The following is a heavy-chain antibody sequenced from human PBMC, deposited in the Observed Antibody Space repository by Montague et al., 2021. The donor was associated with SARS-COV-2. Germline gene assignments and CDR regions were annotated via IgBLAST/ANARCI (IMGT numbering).Heavy chain of an antibody. CDR1: GGSISSYY. J-gene: IGHJ4*02. CDR2: IYYSGST. D-gene: IGHD6-6*01. CDR3: ARGREYSSSAGFDY. Sequence: SETLSLIYTVSGGSISSYYWSWIRQPPGKGLEWIGYIYYSGSTNYNPSLKSRVTISVDTSKNQFSLKLSSVTAADTAVYYCARGREYSSSAGFDYWGQGTLVTVSS. V-gene: IGHV4-59*01.